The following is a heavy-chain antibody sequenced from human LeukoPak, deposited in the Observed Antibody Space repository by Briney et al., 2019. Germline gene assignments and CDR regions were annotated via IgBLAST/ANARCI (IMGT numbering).Heavy chain of an antibody. Sequence: ASVKVSCKASGYTFTSYGISWVRQAPGQGLEWMGWISACNGNTNYAQKLQGRVTMTTDTSTSTAYMELRSLRSDDTAVYYCARGGARCSSTSCYFLGYYYYGMDVWGQGTTVTVSS. CDR2: ISACNGNT. J-gene: IGHJ6*02. CDR1: GYTFTSYG. D-gene: IGHD2-2*01. CDR3: ARGGARCSSTSCYFLGYYYYGMDV. V-gene: IGHV1-18*01.